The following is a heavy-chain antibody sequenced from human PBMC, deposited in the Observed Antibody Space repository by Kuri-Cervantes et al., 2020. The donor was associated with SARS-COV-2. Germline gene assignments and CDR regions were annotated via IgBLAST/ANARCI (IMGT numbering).Heavy chain of an antibody. Sequence: LSLTCAASGFTFSDYYMSWIRQAPGKGLKWVSYISSSSSYTNYADSVKGRFTISRDNAKNSLYLQMNSLRAEDTAVYYCASFGSGWYDDAFDIWGQGTMVTVS. CDR3: ASFGSGWYDDAFDI. D-gene: IGHD6-19*01. J-gene: IGHJ3*02. CDR2: ISSSSSYT. CDR1: GFTFSDYY. V-gene: IGHV3-11*03.